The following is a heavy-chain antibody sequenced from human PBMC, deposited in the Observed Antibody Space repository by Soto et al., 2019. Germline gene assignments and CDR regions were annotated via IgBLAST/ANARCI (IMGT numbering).Heavy chain of an antibody. D-gene: IGHD3-10*01. V-gene: IGHV1-8*01. CDR1: GYSFTTYD. Sequence: VQLVQSGAELKKPGASVKVSCRASGYSFTTYDISWVRQVPGQGPEWMGWLDPDGDNKGYAQTFLGRLAMASDSSLNTVHVERSALQTDDSGVYYSARGGLVAVLRGVVTHFDHWGQGTQVTGSA. J-gene: IGHJ4*02. CDR3: ARGGLVAVLRGVVTHFDH. CDR2: LDPDGDNK.